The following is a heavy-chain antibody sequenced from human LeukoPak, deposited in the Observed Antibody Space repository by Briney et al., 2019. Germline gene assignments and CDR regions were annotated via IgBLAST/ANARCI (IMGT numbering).Heavy chain of an antibody. CDR3: AKDHYYYDSSGYPDY. Sequence: GGSLRLSCAASGFTFSSYGMHWVRQAPGKGLEWVAVISYDGSNKYYADSVKGRFTISRDNSKDTLYLQMNSLRAEDTAVYYCAKDHYYYDSSGYPDYWGQGTLVTVSS. CDR2: ISYDGSNK. J-gene: IGHJ4*02. V-gene: IGHV3-30*18. D-gene: IGHD3-22*01. CDR1: GFTFSSYG.